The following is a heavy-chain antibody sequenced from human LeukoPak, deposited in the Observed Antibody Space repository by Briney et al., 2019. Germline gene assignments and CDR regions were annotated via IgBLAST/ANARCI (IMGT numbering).Heavy chain of an antibody. CDR2: ISGSGGST. CDR3: AKASYNIAKENWFDP. Sequence: GGSLRLSCAASGXTFSSYALSWVRQAPGKGLEWVSGISGSGGSTYYADSVKGLFTVSRDNSKNTLFLQMNGLRPEDTAVYYCAKASYNIAKENWFDPWGQGTLVTVSS. D-gene: IGHD1-1*01. V-gene: IGHV3-23*01. CDR1: GXTFSSYA. J-gene: IGHJ5*02.